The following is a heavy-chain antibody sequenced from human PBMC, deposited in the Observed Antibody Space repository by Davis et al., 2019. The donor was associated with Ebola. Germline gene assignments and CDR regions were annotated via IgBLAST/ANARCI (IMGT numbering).Heavy chain of an antibody. CDR3: ARTGVEIVSTGNSFSNFYYMDV. CDR1: GDTFSNYG. D-gene: IGHD5/OR15-5a*01. CDR2: IIPFFGST. J-gene: IGHJ6*03. Sequence: SVKVSCKASGDTFSNYGISWVRHAPGQGLEWMGGIIPFFGSTKHAEKFQDRVTITADESTSTAYMELSSLRSDDTAVYYCARTGVEIVSTGNSFSNFYYMDVWGQGTTVTVSS. V-gene: IGHV1-69*13.